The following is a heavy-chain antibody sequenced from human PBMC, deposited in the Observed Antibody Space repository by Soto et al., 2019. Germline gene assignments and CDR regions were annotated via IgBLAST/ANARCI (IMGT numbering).Heavy chain of an antibody. CDR3: ATVSPRAARVYYGMDV. V-gene: IGHV1-69*01. Sequence: QVQLVQSGAEVQKPGSSVKVSCKASGGTFSSYAISWVRQAPGQGLEWMGGIIPIFGTANYAQKFQGRVTITADESTSTAYMELSSLRSEDTAVYYCATVSPRAARVYYGMDVWGQGTTVTVSS. CDR2: IIPIFGTA. D-gene: IGHD6-6*01. J-gene: IGHJ6*02. CDR1: GGTFSSYA.